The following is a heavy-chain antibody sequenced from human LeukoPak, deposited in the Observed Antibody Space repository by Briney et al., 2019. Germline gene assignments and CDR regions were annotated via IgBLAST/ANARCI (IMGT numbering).Heavy chain of an antibody. CDR1: GYTFTGYY. Sequence: ASVKVSCTASGYTFTGYYMHWVRQAPGQGLEWMGRINPNSGGTNYAQKFQGRVTMTRDTSISTAYVELSRLRSDDTAVYYCARDYCSSTSCLFDYWGQGTLVTVSS. D-gene: IGHD2-2*01. J-gene: IGHJ4*02. V-gene: IGHV1-2*06. CDR3: ARDYCSSTSCLFDY. CDR2: INPNSGGT.